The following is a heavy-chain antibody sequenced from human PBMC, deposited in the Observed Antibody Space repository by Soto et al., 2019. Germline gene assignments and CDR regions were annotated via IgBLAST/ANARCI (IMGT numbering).Heavy chain of an antibody. D-gene: IGHD6-19*01. CDR1: GFTFSSYG. CDR2: ISYDGSNK. J-gene: IGHJ6*02. CDR3: AKDQWGDSSGCYKISYYYYYGMEV. V-gene: IGHV3-30*18. Sequence: QVQLVESGGGVVQPGRSLRLSCAASGFTFSSYGMHWVRQAPGKGLEWVAVISYDGSNKYYADSVKGRFTISRDNSKNTLYLQMNSLRAEDTAVYYCAKDQWGDSSGCYKISYYYYYGMEVWGQGTKVSVSS.